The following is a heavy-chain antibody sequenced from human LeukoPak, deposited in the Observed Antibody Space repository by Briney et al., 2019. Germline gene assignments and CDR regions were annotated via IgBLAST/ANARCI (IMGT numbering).Heavy chain of an antibody. CDR2: IDTSGST. J-gene: IGHJ4*02. D-gene: IGHD3-22*01. Sequence: SETLSLICTVSVGSISSYYWSWIRQPAGKGLEWIGGIDTSGSTNYNPSLKSRVTMSVDTSKNQFSLKLSSVTAADTAVYYCAREDYYDSTSFDYWGQGTLVTVSS. V-gene: IGHV4-4*07. CDR3: AREDYYDSTSFDY. CDR1: VGSISSYY.